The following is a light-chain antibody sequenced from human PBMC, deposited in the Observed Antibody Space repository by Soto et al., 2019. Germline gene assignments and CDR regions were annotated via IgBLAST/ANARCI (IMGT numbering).Light chain of an antibody. J-gene: IGLJ1*01. V-gene: IGLV2-14*01. CDR1: SSDVGGSNY. CDR2: DVS. CDR3: SSYTSSSTLRGV. Sequence: QSALTQPASVSGSPGQSITISCTGTSSDVGGSNYVSWYQQHPGKAPKLMIYDVSNRPSGVSNRFSGSKSGNTASLTISGIQAEDEADYYCSSYTSSSTLRGVFGTGTKVTVL.